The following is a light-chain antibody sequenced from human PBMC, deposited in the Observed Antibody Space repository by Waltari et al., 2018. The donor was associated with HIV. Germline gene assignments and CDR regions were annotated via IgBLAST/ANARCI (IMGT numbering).Light chain of an antibody. CDR3: ASWDDNLGHWI. CDR1: KSTIGNNY. Sequence: QPKMTQAPSASKTPGQRITMSCSGIKSTIGNNYIYWYQQIAGAAPRLVMARNDQRPAGVPDRFSGTKSGTSAFLAITGLRLDDEATYVCASWDDNLGHWIFGGGTKLTVL. V-gene: IGLV1-47*01. CDR2: RND. J-gene: IGLJ2*01.